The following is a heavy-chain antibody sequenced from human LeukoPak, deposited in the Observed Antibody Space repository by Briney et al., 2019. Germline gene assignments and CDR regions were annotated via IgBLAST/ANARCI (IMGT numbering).Heavy chain of an antibody. J-gene: IGHJ4*02. CDR3: AQGFSSGWYPY. Sequence: PGGSLRLSCAVSGFSVSSFCMSWVRQAPGKGLEWVSPISLNGETTLYADSVNGRVTISIDNSKNTLYLQLTSLRAEDTAVYYCAQGFSSGWYPYCGQGALGSVSS. CDR1: GFSVSSFC. CDR2: ISLNGETT. V-gene: IGHV3-23*01. D-gene: IGHD6-19*01.